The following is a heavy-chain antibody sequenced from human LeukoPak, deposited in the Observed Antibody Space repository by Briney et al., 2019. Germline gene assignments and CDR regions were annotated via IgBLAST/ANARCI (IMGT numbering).Heavy chain of an antibody. CDR1: GVIFGDFN. D-gene: IGHD3-10*01. CDR2: IRAKIHDGTT. CDR3: SRGQKDPYGPEFDY. J-gene: IGHJ4*02. V-gene: IGHV3-49*04. Sequence: GGASRLLCSASGVIFGDFNGNWVRKAQGKGLEWVGYIRAKIHDGTTDFGASVKGRFTISRDDSNSIAYLQMTSLKSEDTAVYYCSRGQKDPYGPEFDYWGQGTLVTVSS.